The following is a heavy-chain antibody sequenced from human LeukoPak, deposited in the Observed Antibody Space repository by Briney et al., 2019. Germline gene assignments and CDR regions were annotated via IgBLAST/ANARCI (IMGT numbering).Heavy chain of an antibody. Sequence: SETLSLTCTVSGGSISSYYWSWIRQPAGKGLEWIGRIYTSESTNYNPSLKSRVTMSVDTSKNQFSLKLSSVTAADTAVYYCAREAHTKYYSNYGYWGQGTLVTVSS. CDR2: IYTSEST. J-gene: IGHJ4*02. D-gene: IGHD4-11*01. CDR3: AREAHTKYYSNYGY. V-gene: IGHV4-4*07. CDR1: GGSISSYY.